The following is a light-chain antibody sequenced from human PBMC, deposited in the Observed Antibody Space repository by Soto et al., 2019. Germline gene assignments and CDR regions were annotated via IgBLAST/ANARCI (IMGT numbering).Light chain of an antibody. V-gene: IGKV3-15*01. CDR1: QSVSST. Sequence: EILMTQSPATLSVSPGARDPLSCRASQSVSSTLAWYPQQPGQAPRLLIYGASTRATDIPARFSGSGSGTEFTLTISSLQSEDFAVYYCQQYYSWPRTFGQGTKVDI. CDR2: GAS. J-gene: IGKJ1*01. CDR3: QQYYSWPRT.